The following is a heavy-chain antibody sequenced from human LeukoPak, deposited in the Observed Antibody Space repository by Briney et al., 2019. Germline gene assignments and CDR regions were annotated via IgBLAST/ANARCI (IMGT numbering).Heavy chain of an antibody. J-gene: IGHJ3*02. Sequence: KTSETLSLTCTVSGGSISSGGYYWSWIRQPPGKGPEWIGYIYHSGSTYYNPSLKSRVTISVDTSKNQFSLKLSSVTAADTAVYYCARVSPPTTDNAFDIWGQGTMVTVSS. CDR3: ARVSPPTTDNAFDI. V-gene: IGHV4-30-2*01. CDR2: IYHSGST. D-gene: IGHD4-11*01. CDR1: GGSISSGGYY.